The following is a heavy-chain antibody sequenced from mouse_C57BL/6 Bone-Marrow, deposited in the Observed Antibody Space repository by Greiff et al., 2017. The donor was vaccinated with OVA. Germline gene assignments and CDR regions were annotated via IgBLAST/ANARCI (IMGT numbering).Heavy chain of an antibody. V-gene: IGHV14-4*01. Sequence: VQLQQSGAELVRPGASVKLSCTASGFNIKDDYMHWVKQRPEQGLEWIGWIDPENGDTEYASKFQGKATITADTSSNTAYMQLSSLTSEDSAVYFCARSRVTTVVAYYFDYWGQGTTLTVSS. D-gene: IGHD1-1*01. CDR2: IDPENGDT. CDR3: ARSRVTTVVAYYFDY. CDR1: GFNIKDDY. J-gene: IGHJ2*01.